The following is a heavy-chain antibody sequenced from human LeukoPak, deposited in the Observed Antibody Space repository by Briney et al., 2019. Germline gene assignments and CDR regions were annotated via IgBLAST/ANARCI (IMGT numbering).Heavy chain of an antibody. J-gene: IGHJ4*02. V-gene: IGHV3-49*04. CDR3: TRMLCTNGICYFDY. Sequence: GGSLRLSCTASGFTFGDYAITWVRQAPGMGLEWVGFIRSKGYGGTTEHAASVKGRFTISRDDSKSIAYLQMNSLKTEDTAVYYCTRMLCTNGICYFDYWGQGTLVTVSS. D-gene: IGHD2-8*01. CDR2: IRSKGYGGTT. CDR1: GFTFGDYA.